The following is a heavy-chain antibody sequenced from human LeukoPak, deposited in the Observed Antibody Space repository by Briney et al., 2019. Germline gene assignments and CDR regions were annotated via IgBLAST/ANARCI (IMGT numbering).Heavy chain of an antibody. J-gene: IGHJ4*02. CDR3: ASSFDY. V-gene: IGHV4-39*01. Sequence: PSETLSLTCTVSGASVSFDNYFWGWIRQPPGKGLEWIGGVYKTGSPYYNPSLKSRVSISADTSKNQFSLKLSFVTAADTAVYYCASSFDYWGQGILVTASS. CDR1: GASVSFDNYF. CDR2: VYKTGSP.